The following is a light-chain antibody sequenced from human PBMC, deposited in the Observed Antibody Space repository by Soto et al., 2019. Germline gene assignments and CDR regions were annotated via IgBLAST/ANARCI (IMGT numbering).Light chain of an antibody. CDR3: QQYGTSPWT. Sequence: DIQMTQSPSTLSASVGDRVTITCRASQSISTWLAWYQQKPGKAPKVLIYEASKLESGVPSRFSGSGSGTEFTLTISTLQPDDVAVYYCQQYGTSPWTFGQGTKV. CDR1: QSISTW. V-gene: IGKV1-5*01. CDR2: EAS. J-gene: IGKJ1*01.